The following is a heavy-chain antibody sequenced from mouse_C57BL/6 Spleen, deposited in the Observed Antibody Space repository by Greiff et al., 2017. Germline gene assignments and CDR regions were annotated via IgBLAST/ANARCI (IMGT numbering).Heavy chain of an antibody. CDR3: TRGGDCCSSYFDY. CDR2: IDPETGGT. CDR1: GYTFTDYE. V-gene: IGHV1-15*01. J-gene: IGHJ2*01. D-gene: IGHD1-1*01. Sequence: QVQLQQSGAELVRPGASVTLSCKASGYTFTDYEMHWVKQTPVHGLEWIGAIDPETGGTAYNQKFKGTAILTADKSSSTAYMKLRSLTSEDSAVYYRTRGGDCCSSYFDYWGQGTTLTVSS.